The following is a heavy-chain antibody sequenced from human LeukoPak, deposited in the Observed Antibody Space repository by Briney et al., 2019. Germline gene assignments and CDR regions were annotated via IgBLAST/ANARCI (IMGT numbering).Heavy chain of an antibody. D-gene: IGHD1-20*01. Sequence: ASVKVSCKASGYTFTSYDINWVRQATGQGLEWMGWMNPNSGNTGYAQKFQGRVTMTRNTSKTTAYMELSSLRSEDTAVYYCARRCITGTCPPHNWFDPWGQGTLVTVSS. J-gene: IGHJ5*02. CDR1: GYTFTSYD. V-gene: IGHV1-8*01. CDR3: ARRCITGTCPPHNWFDP. CDR2: MNPNSGNT.